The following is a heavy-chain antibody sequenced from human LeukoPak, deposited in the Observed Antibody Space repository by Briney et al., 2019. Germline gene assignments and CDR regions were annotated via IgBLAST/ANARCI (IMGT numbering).Heavy chain of an antibody. Sequence: PGESLRLSCAASGFTFSSYAMSWVRQAPGKGLEWVSAISGSGDSTYYADSVKGRFTISRDNSKNTLYLQMNSLRAEDTAVYYCASPADYYDSSGYLSLATSFDYWGQGTLVTVSS. CDR3: ASPADYYDSSGYLSLATSFDY. CDR2: ISGSGDST. V-gene: IGHV3-23*01. D-gene: IGHD3-22*01. J-gene: IGHJ4*02. CDR1: GFTFSSYA.